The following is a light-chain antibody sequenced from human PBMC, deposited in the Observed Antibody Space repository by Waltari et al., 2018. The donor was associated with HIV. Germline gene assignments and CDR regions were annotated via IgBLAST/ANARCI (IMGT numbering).Light chain of an antibody. CDR2: KVS. Sequence: DVVMTQSPLSLPVTLGQPASISCRSSQSLVYSDGDTYLTWYLQRPGQSPRRLLYKVSDRDYGVPDRFSGSGSGTDFTLKISRVEADDVGIYYGMQGRHWPFTFGPGTKVDMK. CDR1: QSLVYSDGDTY. V-gene: IGKV2-30*01. CDR3: MQGRHWPFT. J-gene: IGKJ3*01.